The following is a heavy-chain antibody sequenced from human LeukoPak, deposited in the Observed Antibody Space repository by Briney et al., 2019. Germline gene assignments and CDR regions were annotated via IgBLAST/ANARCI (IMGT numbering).Heavy chain of an antibody. CDR2: IYSGGGTTK. CDR1: GLTFRNYG. Sequence: PGGSLRLSCVASGLTFRNYGFHWVRQAPGKGLEWVAIIYSGGGTTKYYAESVKDRFTITRDESKDTGYLQMNSLSAEDTAVYYCVVILVPGGVWHFDLWGRGTLVTVSS. J-gene: IGHJ2*01. CDR3: VVILVPGGVWHFDL. V-gene: IGHV3-30*12. D-gene: IGHD2-2*01.